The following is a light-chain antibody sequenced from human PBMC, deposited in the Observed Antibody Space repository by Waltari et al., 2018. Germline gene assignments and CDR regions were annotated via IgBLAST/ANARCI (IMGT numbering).Light chain of an antibody. J-gene: IGKJ1*01. CDR3: QQYYNTPPT. CDR1: QSVSDHVNNKNY. V-gene: IGKV4-1*01. CDR2: WAS. Sequence: DIVMTQSPDSLTVSPGERATINCRSSQSVSDHVNNKNYLAWYRQKPGQPPKLLISWASTREFGVPDRFSGSGSGTEFTLTISSLQPEDVAVYDCQQYYNTPPTFGQGTKVEIK.